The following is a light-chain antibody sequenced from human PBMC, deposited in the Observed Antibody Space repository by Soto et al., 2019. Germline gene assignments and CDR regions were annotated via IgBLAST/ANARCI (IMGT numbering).Light chain of an antibody. Sequence: EIVLTQSPGTLSLSPGERAALSCRASQSVSNNFLAWYQRKPGQAPRLLIYGASYRATDIPYRFSGSGSGTDFTLTITRLEPDNFVVYYCQQYGSSPPTFGQGTKVEVK. CDR1: QSVSNNF. CDR2: GAS. J-gene: IGKJ1*01. V-gene: IGKV3-20*01. CDR3: QQYGSSPPT.